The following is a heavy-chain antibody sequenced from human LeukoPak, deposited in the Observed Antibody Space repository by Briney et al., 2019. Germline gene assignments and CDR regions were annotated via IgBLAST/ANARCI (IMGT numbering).Heavy chain of an antibody. D-gene: IGHD7-27*01. CDR1: GYSISSGYY. Sequence: PSETLSLTCAVSGYSISSGYYWGWIRQPPGKGLEWIGSIYHSGSTYYNPSLKSRVTISVDTSKNQFSLKLSSVTAADTAVYYCARLRMGMGSVDYWGQGTLVTVPS. J-gene: IGHJ4*02. CDR2: IYHSGST. V-gene: IGHV4-38-2*01. CDR3: ARLRMGMGSVDY.